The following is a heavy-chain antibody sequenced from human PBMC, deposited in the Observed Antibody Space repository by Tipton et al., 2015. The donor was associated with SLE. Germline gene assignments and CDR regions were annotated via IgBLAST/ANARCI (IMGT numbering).Heavy chain of an antibody. J-gene: IGHJ4*02. Sequence: TLSLTCAVYGGSFSNYYWNWIRQPPGKGLEWIGEINHSGSTNYNPSLKSRVTISVDTSKNQFSLKLTSVTAADTAVYYCARRVYGVGDLYYFDHWGRGKLVTVSS. CDR2: INHSGST. D-gene: IGHD3-3*01. CDR1: GGSFSNYY. V-gene: IGHV4-34*01. CDR3: ARRVYGVGDLYYFDH.